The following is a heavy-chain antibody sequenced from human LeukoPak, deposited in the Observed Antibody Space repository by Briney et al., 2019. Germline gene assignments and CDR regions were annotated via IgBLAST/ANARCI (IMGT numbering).Heavy chain of an antibody. CDR3: AREGYCSGGSCYPSPGLFDP. V-gene: IGHV3-20*04. D-gene: IGHD2-15*01. CDR2: INWNGGST. J-gene: IGHJ5*02. Sequence: SGGSLSLSCAASGFTFYDDGMSWVSQAPGEGRGWVSGINWNGGSTGYADSVKRRFTISRDNAKNSLYLQMNSLRAEDTALYYCAREGYCSGGSCYPSPGLFDPWGQGTLVTVSS. CDR1: GFTFYDDG.